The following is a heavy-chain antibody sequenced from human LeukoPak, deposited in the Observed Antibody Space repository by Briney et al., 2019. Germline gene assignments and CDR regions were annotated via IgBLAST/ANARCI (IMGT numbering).Heavy chain of an antibody. J-gene: IGHJ6*02. CDR3: ARNKVNYYGSGSVYGMDV. CDR1: GGTFSSYA. CDR2: IIPILGIA. D-gene: IGHD3-10*01. Sequence: GASVKVSCKASGGTFSSYAISWVRQAPGQGLEGMGRIIPILGIANYAQKFQGRVTITADKSTSTAYMELSSLRSEDTAVYYCARNKVNYYGSGSVYGMDVWGQGTTVTVSS. V-gene: IGHV1-69*04.